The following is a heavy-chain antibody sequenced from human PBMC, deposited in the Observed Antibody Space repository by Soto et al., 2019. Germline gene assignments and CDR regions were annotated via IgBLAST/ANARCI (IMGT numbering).Heavy chain of an antibody. CDR1: GFTFSSYA. D-gene: IGHD3-3*01. J-gene: IGHJ4*02. CDR2: ISGSGGST. Sequence: GGSLRLSCAASGFTFSSYAMSWVRQAPGKGLEWVSAISGSGGSTYYADSVKGRFTISRDNSKNTLYLQMNSLRAEDTAVYYCTGREEIRFLEWLLSYFDYWGQGTLVTVSS. CDR3: TGREEIRFLEWLLSYFDY. V-gene: IGHV3-23*01.